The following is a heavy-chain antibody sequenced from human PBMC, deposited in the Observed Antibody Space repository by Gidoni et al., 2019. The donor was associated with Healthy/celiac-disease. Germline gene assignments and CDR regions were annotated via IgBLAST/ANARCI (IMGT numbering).Heavy chain of an antibody. CDR3: ARARGLWFGEFYGMDV. V-gene: IGHV3-64*01. J-gene: IGHJ6*02. Sequence: EVQLVESGGGLVQPGGSLRLSCAASGFTFSSYAMHWVRQAPGKGLEYVSAISSNGGSKYYANSVKGRFTISRDNSKNTLYLQMGSLRAEDMAVYYCARARGLWFGEFYGMDVWGQGTTVTVSS. D-gene: IGHD3-10*01. CDR2: ISSNGGSK. CDR1: GFTFSSYA.